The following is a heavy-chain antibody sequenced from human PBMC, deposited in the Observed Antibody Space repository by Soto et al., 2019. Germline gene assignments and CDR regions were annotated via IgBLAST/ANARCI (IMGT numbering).Heavy chain of an antibody. J-gene: IGHJ3*02. CDR1: GFTFSSYS. Sequence: EVQLLESGGGLVKPGGSLRLSCAASGFTFSSYSMNWVRQAPGKGLEWVSSISSSSSYIYYADSVKGRFTISRDNAKNSLYLQMNSLRAEETAVYYCATLGSTLGRDAFDILGPGTMVTVSS. CDR3: ATLGSTLGRDAFDI. V-gene: IGHV3-21*01. CDR2: ISSSSSYI. D-gene: IGHD1-26*01.